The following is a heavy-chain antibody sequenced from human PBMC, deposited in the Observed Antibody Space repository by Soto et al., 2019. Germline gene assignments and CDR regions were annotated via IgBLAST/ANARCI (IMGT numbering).Heavy chain of an antibody. CDR2: IYWDDDK. V-gene: IGHV2-5*02. CDR3: ALKQLTIMTRGSFDI. CDR1: GFSLTTSGMA. Sequence: QITLKESGPTLVKPTQTLTLTCSFSGFSLTTSGMAVGWIRQPPGKALEWLALIYWDDDKRYSASLKSRLTITKDTSKDQVVLTMTNMDPVDTGTYYCALKQLTIMTRGSFDIWGQGTMVTVSS. J-gene: IGHJ3*02. D-gene: IGHD3-9*01.